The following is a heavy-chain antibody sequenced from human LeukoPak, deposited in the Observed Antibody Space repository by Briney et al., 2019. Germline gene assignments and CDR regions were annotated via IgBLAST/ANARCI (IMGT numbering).Heavy chain of an antibody. Sequence: PSATLSLTCTVSGGSISSSSYYWGWIRQPPGKGLEWVGSIYYSGSTYYNPSLKSRVTISVHTSKNQFSLKLSSVTAADTAVYYCAQYSYGYWGQGTLVTVSS. CDR2: IYYSGST. CDR1: GGSISSSSYY. D-gene: IGHD5-18*01. CDR3: AQYSYGY. V-gene: IGHV4-39*01. J-gene: IGHJ4*02.